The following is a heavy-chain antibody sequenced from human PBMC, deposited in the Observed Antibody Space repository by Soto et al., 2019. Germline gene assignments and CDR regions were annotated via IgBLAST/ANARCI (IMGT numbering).Heavy chain of an antibody. CDR2: ISYDGGNI. J-gene: IGHJ6*02. CDR3: AKGILSATIGPYAMDV. CDR1: GFDFRSYA. V-gene: IGHV3-30*18. D-gene: IGHD3-16*01. Sequence: QVQLVESGGGVVQPGASLRLSCEASGFDFRSYAMHWVRQAPGKGLEWVGVISYDGGNIYYADSVKGRFTISRENSKNTLYVQVNSLRPEDTAVYYCAKGILSATIGPYAMDVWGQGTTVTVSS.